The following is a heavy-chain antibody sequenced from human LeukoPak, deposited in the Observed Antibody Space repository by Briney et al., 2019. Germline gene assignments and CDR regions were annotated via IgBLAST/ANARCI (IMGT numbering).Heavy chain of an antibody. CDR2: ISYDGSNK. CDR3: AKALRGFPNYYYGMDA. Sequence: PGGSLRLSCAASGFTFSSYGMHWVRQAPGKGLEWVAVISYDGSNKYYADSVKGRFTISRDNSKNTLYLQMNSLRAEDTAVYYCAKALRGFPNYYYGMDAWGKGTTVTVSS. V-gene: IGHV3-30*18. CDR1: GFTFSSYG. D-gene: IGHD3-10*01. J-gene: IGHJ6*04.